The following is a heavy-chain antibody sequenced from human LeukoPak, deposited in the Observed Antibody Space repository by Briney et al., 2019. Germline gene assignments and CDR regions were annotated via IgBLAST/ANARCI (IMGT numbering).Heavy chain of an antibody. CDR2: INPNSGGT. D-gene: IGHD3-22*01. CDR1: GYTFTGYY. Sequence: ASVKVSCKASGYTFTGYYMHWVRQAPGQGLEWMGWINPNSGGTNYAQKFQGRVTMTRDTSISTAYMELSRLRSDDTAVYYCARVVKGYYYDSSGYYSGYYFDYWGQGTLVTVSS. CDR3: ARVVKGYYYDSSGYYSGYYFDY. V-gene: IGHV1-2*02. J-gene: IGHJ4*02.